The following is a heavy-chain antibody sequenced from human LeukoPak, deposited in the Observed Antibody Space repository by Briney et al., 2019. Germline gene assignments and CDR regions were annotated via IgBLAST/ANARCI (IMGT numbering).Heavy chain of an antibody. Sequence: GGSLRLSCAASGFTFDDYAMHWVRQAPGKGLEWVSLISWDGGSTYYADSVKGRFTISRDNSKNSLYLQMNRLRAEDTALYYCATGVYYYGSGSYFDYWGQGTLVTVSS. V-gene: IGHV3-43D*03. J-gene: IGHJ4*02. CDR1: GFTFDDYA. D-gene: IGHD3-10*01. CDR2: ISWDGGST. CDR3: ATGVYYYGSGSYFDY.